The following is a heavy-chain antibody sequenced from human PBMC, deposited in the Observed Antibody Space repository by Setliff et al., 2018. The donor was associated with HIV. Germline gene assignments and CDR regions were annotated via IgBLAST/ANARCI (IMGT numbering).Heavy chain of an antibody. V-gene: IGHV4-34*01. D-gene: IGHD2-21*02. Sequence: PSETLSLTCAVYGGSFSGYYWSWIRQPPGKGLEWIGEINHSGSTNYNPSLKSRVTISLDTSKMQFSLHLTSVTAADTAVYYCATLDPSGGNFLAYWGQGTLVTVSS. J-gene: IGHJ4*02. CDR2: INHSGST. CDR1: GGSFSGYY. CDR3: ATLDPSGGNFLAY.